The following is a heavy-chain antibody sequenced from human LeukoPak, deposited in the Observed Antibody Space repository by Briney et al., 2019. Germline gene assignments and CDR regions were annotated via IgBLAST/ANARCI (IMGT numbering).Heavy chain of an antibody. CDR1: GFTFSSYA. Sequence: GGSLRLSCAASGFTFSSYAMSWVRQAPGKGVEWVSAISGSGGSTYYADSVKGRFTISRDNSKNTLYLQMNSLRAEDTAVYYCAKRQQQRSFFDYWGQGTLVTVSS. D-gene: IGHD6-13*01. CDR3: AKRQQQRSFFDY. CDR2: ISGSGGST. V-gene: IGHV3-23*01. J-gene: IGHJ4*02.